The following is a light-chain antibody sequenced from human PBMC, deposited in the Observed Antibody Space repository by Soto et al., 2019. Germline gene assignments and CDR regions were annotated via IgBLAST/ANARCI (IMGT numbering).Light chain of an antibody. CDR3: QQYYSTPFT. J-gene: IGKJ3*01. Sequence: DIVMTQSPDSLAVSLGERATINCKSSQSVLYSSNNKNYLAWYQQKAGQPPKLLIYWASTRESGVPDRFSGSWSGTDFTLTISSLQAEDVAVYSCQQYYSTPFTFGPGTKVDIK. V-gene: IGKV4-1*01. CDR1: QSVLYSSNNKNY. CDR2: WAS.